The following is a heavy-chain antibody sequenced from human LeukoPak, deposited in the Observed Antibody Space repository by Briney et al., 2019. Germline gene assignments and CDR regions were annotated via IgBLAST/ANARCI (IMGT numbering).Heavy chain of an antibody. Sequence: PGGSLRLSCAASGFTFNSYAMSWVRQAPRQGLEWVSGILSSGGSTYYADSVKGRFTISRDNAKNTLYLQMSSLRAEDTAVYYCARKASNFDYWGQGTLVTVSS. J-gene: IGHJ4*02. V-gene: IGHV3-23*01. CDR2: ILSSGGST. CDR1: GFTFNSYA. CDR3: ARKASNFDY.